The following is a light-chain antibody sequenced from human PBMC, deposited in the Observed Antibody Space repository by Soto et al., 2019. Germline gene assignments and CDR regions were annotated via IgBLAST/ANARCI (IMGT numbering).Light chain of an antibody. V-gene: IGKV3-11*01. Sequence: IVLTQSPGTLSLSPGEIATLSCRASQSVSSYFAWYQQKPGQAPRLLIYDASTRATGISARFSGSGSGTDFTLTISSLEPEDFAVYYCQQRSNWPVTFGQGTRVEV. J-gene: IGKJ1*01. CDR2: DAS. CDR3: QQRSNWPVT. CDR1: QSVSSY.